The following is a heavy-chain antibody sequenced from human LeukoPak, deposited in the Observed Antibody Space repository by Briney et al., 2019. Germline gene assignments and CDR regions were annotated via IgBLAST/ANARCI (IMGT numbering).Heavy chain of an antibody. CDR2: IHHNGIT. CDR1: GGSMSSYY. Sequence: SGTLSLTCSVSGGSMSSYYFNWIRQPPGKGLEWIGSIHHNGITNYNPSLTNRVTISLDTSMDQFSLKLTSLAAADTAVYYCARSHSSGWYLGWFDPWGQGTLVTVSS. CDR3: ARSHSSGWYLGWFDP. D-gene: IGHD6-19*01. J-gene: IGHJ5*01. V-gene: IGHV4-59*13.